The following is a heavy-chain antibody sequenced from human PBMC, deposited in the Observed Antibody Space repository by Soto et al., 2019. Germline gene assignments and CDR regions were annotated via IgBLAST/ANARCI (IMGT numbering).Heavy chain of an antibody. CDR2: INTDGSGT. D-gene: IGHD6-6*01. CDR1: GFTFSSDW. CDR3: ARDNDGAQFASSYNDL. Sequence: PGGSLRLSCAASGFTFSSDWMHWVRQAPGKGLVWVSRINTDGSGTTYADSVKGRFTISRDNAKNMVYLQMNSLRAEDTAVYYCARDNDGAQFASSYNDLWGQGTLVTVSS. J-gene: IGHJ5*02. V-gene: IGHV3-74*01.